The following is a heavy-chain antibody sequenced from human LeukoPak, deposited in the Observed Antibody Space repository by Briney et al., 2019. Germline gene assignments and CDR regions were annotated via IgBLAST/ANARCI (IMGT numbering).Heavy chain of an antibody. CDR2: TYYKSKGYN. CDR1: GDSVSSNSAT. CDR3: ARVSSPGSPRDAFDI. V-gene: IGHV6-1*01. Sequence: SQTLSLTCAISGDSVSSNSATWNWIRQSPSRGLEWLGRTYYKSKGYNDYAVSVKSGRTINSDTYTNQFSLQLNSVTPEDTAVYYCARVSSPGSPRDAFDIWGQGTMVTVSS. D-gene: IGHD1-26*01. J-gene: IGHJ3*02.